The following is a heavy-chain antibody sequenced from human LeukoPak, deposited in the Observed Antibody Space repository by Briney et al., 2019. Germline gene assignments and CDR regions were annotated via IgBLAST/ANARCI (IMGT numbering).Heavy chain of an antibody. CDR2: IKSDGSST. J-gene: IGHJ4*02. CDR3: ARIKNYYDSSGYLSSLDY. V-gene: IGHV3-74*01. D-gene: IGHD3-22*01. Sequence: GGSLRLSCVASGFTFRDHWMHWARQPPGQGLVWVSRIKSDGSSTTYADSVKGRFTVSRDNAKNTLYLQMNGLRAEDTAVYYCARIKNYYDSSGYLSSLDYWGQGTLVTVSS. CDR1: GFTFRDHW.